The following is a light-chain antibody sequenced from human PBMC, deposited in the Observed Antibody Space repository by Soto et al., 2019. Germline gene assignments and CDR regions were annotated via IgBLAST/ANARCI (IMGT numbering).Light chain of an antibody. CDR1: SSDVRGYKD. CDR2: DVN. V-gene: IGLV2-14*01. CDR3: SSYAGANGPVV. J-gene: IGLJ2*01. Sequence: QSALTQPASVSGSPGQSITISCTGTSSDVRGYKDVSWFQQHSGKAPKLIIYDVNNRPSGVSNRVSGSKSGTTASLTIAGLEAEDDAEYFCSSYAGANGPVVFGEGTKATVL.